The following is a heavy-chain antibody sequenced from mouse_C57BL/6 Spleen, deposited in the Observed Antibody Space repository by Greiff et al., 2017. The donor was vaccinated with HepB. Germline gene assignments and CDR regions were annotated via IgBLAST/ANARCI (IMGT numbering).Heavy chain of an antibody. J-gene: IGHJ2*01. Sequence: EVMLVESGGGLVQPKGSLKLSCAASGFSFNTYAMNWVRQAPGKGLEWVARIRSKSNNYATYYADSVKDRFTISRDDSESMLYLQMNNLKTEDTAMYYCVRNWDGYYFDYWGQGTTLTVSS. CDR3: VRNWDGYYFDY. V-gene: IGHV10-1*01. CDR1: GFSFNTYA. D-gene: IGHD4-1*01. CDR2: IRSKSNNYAT.